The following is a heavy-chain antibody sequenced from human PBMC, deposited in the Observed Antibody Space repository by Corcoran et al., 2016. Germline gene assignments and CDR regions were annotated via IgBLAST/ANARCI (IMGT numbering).Heavy chain of an antibody. J-gene: IGHJ4*02. Sequence: EVQLVESGGGLVQPGGSLRLSCAASGFAFDTYWMNWVRQAPGKGLEWVANIKGGENEKYYVDSVKCRFTISRDNGKNLVYLQMNSLRAEDTAVYYCGRSSWNDYWGQGTLVTVSS. V-gene: IGHV3-7*01. CDR3: GRSSWNDY. CDR1: GFAFDTYW. D-gene: IGHD6-13*01. CDR2: IKGGENEK.